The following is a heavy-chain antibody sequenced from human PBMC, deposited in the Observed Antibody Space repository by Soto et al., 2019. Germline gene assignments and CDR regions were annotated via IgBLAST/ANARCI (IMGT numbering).Heavy chain of an antibody. CDR1: GFTFSSYG. V-gene: IGHV3-30*18. D-gene: IGHD6-13*01. CDR3: AKDIYKGAAGTLLDY. CDR2: ISYDGSNN. J-gene: IGHJ4*02. Sequence: QVQLVESGGGVVQPGRSLRLSCAASGFTFSSYGMHWVRQAPGKGLEWVAVISYDGSNNYYADSVKGRFTISRDNSKNTVYLEMDSLRAEDTAVYYCAKDIYKGAAGTLLDYWGQGTLVTVSS.